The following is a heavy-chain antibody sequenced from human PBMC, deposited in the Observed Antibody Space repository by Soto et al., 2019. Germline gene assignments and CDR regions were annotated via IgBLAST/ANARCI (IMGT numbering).Heavy chain of an antibody. Sequence: GGSLSLSCAASGFTFSSYAMSWVRQAPGKGLEWVSAISGSGGSTYYADSVKGRFTISRDNYKNTLYLQMNSLRAEDTAVYYCSKDSDPVSTSSGDVWGQGTTVTVSS. CDR1: GFTFSSYA. V-gene: IGHV3-23*01. CDR2: ISGSGGST. D-gene: IGHD6-25*01. CDR3: SKDSDPVSTSSGDV. J-gene: IGHJ6*02.